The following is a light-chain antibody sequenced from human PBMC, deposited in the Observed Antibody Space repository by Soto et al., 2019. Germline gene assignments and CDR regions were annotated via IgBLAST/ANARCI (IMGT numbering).Light chain of an antibody. J-gene: IGKJ3*01. V-gene: IGKV1-33*01. Sequence: DIQMTQSPSSLSASVGDRVTITCQASQDIRNYLNWYQQKPGKAPKLLIYDASNLQTGVPSRFSGSRSGTEFKCTISSMQPEDFATYYCQQYDNLPFTFGPGTKVDLK. CDR3: QQYDNLPFT. CDR1: QDIRNY. CDR2: DAS.